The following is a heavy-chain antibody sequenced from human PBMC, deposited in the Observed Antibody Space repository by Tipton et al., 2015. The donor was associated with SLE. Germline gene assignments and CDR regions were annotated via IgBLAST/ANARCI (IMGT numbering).Heavy chain of an antibody. CDR1: GGSISSYY. D-gene: IGHD3-22*01. Sequence: TLSLTCTVSGGSISSYYWSWIRQPPGKGLEWIGYIYYSGSINYNPSLKSRVTISVDTSKNQFSLKLSSVTAADTAVYYCAREEHYYDSSGHLDYWGQGTLVTVSS. CDR2: IYYSGSI. J-gene: IGHJ4*02. CDR3: AREEHYYDSSGHLDY. V-gene: IGHV4-59*01.